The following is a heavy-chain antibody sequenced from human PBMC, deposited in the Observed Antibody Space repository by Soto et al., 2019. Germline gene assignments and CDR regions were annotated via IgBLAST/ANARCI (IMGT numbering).Heavy chain of an antibody. CDR2: ISGSGGST. CDR1: GFTFGSYA. V-gene: IGHV3-23*01. D-gene: IGHD1-7*01. CDR3: AKDLITGTYHNWFDP. J-gene: IGHJ5*02. Sequence: PGGSLRLSCAASGFTFGSYAVSWVRQAPGKGLEWVSAISGSGGSTYYADSVKGRFTISRDNSKNTLYLQMNSLRAEDTAVYYCAKDLITGTYHNWFDPWGQGTLVTVSS.